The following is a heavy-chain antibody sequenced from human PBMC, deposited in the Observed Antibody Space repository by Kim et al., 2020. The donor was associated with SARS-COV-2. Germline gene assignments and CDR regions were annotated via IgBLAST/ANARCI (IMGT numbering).Heavy chain of an antibody. CDR3: ARWGKGGSYFGY. J-gene: IGHJ4*02. CDR2: IYYSGST. Sequence: SETLSLTCTVSGGSISSSSYYWGWIRQPPGKGLEWIGSIYYSGSTYYNPSLKSRVTISVDTSKNQFSLKLSSVTAADTAVYYCARWGKGGSYFGYWGQGTLVTVSS. CDR1: GGSISSSSYY. V-gene: IGHV4-39*01. D-gene: IGHD3-16*01.